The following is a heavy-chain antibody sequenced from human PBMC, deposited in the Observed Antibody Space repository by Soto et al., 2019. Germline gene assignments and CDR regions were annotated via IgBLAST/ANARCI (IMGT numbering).Heavy chain of an antibody. V-gene: IGHV3-11*03. CDR3: ASLLWFGESQGAFDI. Sequence: GGSLRLSCASSGFTFSDYYMSWIRQAPGKGLEWVSYISSSSSYTNYADSVKGRFTISRDNAKNSLYLQMNSLRAEDTAVYYCASLLWFGESQGAFDIWGQGTMVTVSS. J-gene: IGHJ3*02. CDR2: ISSSSSYT. D-gene: IGHD3-10*01. CDR1: GFTFSDYY.